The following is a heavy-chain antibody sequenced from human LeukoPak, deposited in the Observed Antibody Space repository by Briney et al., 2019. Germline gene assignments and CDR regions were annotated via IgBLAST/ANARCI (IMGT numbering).Heavy chain of an antibody. CDR2: MNPNSGNT. CDR3: TTDGAKIAAAGWFDP. Sequence: GASVKVSCTASGYTFTSCDINWVRQATGQGLEWMGWMNPNSGNTGYAQKFQGRVTMTRNTSISTAYMELSSLRSEDTAVYYCTTDGAKIAAAGWFDPWGQGTLVTVSS. V-gene: IGHV1-8*01. D-gene: IGHD6-13*01. CDR1: GYTFTSCD. J-gene: IGHJ5*02.